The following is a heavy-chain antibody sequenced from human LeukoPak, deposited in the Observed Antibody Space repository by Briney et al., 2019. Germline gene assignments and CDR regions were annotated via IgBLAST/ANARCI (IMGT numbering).Heavy chain of an antibody. CDR1: GFTFSSYW. J-gene: IGHJ5*02. D-gene: IGHD4-17*01. Sequence: GGSLRLSCAASGFTFSSYWMSWVRQAPGKGLEWVANIKQDGSEKYYVDSVKGRFTISRDNAKNSLYLQMNSLRAEDTAVYYCARDVRYGDYAGWFDPWGRGTLVTVSS. CDR2: IKQDGSEK. V-gene: IGHV3-7*01. CDR3: ARDVRYGDYAGWFDP.